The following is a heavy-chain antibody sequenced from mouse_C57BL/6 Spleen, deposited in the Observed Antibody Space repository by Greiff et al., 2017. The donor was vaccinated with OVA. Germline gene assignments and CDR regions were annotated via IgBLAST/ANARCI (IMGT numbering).Heavy chain of an antibody. V-gene: IGHV1-63*01. CDR1: GYTFPNYW. CDR2: IYPGGGYT. J-gene: IGHJ4*01. D-gene: IGHD2-4*01. CDR3: AGSYDLAMDY. Sequence: QVQLQQSGAELVRPGTSVKMSCKASGYTFPNYWIGWAKQRPGHGLEWIGDIYPGGGYTNYNEKFKGKATLTADKSSSTAYMQFSSLTSEDSPIYYCAGSYDLAMDYWGQGTSVTVSS.